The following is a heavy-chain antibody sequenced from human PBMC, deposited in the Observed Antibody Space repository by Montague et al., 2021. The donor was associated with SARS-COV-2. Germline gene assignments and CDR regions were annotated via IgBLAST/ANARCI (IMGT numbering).Heavy chain of an antibody. CDR1: GFTFRSYW. J-gene: IGHJ4*02. V-gene: IGHV3-74*01. D-gene: IGHD3-10*01. CDR3: VRPLWFGDSDYFFDS. CDR2: IKPDGTST. Sequence: SLRLSCSASGFTFRSYWMHWVRQVPGRGPIWVSRIKPDGTSTNYAASVKGRFTISRDNAKNTLSLQLNNLRAEDTAVYYCVRPLWFGDSDYFFDSWGQGTLSPSPQ.